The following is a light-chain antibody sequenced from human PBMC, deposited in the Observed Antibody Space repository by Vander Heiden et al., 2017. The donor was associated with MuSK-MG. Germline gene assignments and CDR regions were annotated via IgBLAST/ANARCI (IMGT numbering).Light chain of an antibody. V-gene: IGKV3-15*01. Sequence: EVVMTQSPATLSVSPGERATLSCRASQSVSSNLAWYQQKPGQAPRLLIYGASPRATGIPASFSGRGSGTEFPLTISSLQSEDFAVYYCQQYNNWPPADTFGQGTKLEIK. J-gene: IGKJ2*01. CDR2: GAS. CDR1: QSVSSN. CDR3: QQYNNWPPADT.